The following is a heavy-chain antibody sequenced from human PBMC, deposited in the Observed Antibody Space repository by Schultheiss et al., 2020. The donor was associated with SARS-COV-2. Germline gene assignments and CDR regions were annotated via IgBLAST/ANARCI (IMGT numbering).Heavy chain of an antibody. CDR2: IRYDGSNK. Sequence: GGSLRLSCAASGFTFSSYGMHWVRQAPGKGLEWVAFIRYDGSNKYYADSVKGRFTISRDNSKNTLYLQMNSLRAEDTAVYYCAKDHGYCSSTSCYTDNWFDPWGQGTLVTVSS. J-gene: IGHJ5*02. D-gene: IGHD2-2*02. V-gene: IGHV3-30*02. CDR1: GFTFSSYG. CDR3: AKDHGYCSSTSCYTDNWFDP.